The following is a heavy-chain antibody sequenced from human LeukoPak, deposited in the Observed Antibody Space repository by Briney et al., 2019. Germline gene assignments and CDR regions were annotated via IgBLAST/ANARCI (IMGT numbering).Heavy chain of an antibody. CDR1: GYTFTGHY. CDR2: IKPDSGGI. Sequence: ASVKVSCKASGYTFTGHYMHWVRQAPGQGLEWLGWIKPDSGGINYAQNFQGRVTMTRDTSISTAYMELSRLRSDDTAVYYCARVGGGAAAVVFDIWGQGTVVTVSS. J-gene: IGHJ3*02. CDR3: ARVGGGAAAVVFDI. D-gene: IGHD6-13*01. V-gene: IGHV1-2*02.